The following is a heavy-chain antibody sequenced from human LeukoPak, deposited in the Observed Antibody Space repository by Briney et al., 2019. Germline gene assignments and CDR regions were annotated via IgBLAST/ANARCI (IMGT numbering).Heavy chain of an antibody. CDR1: GVTFSSYG. J-gene: IGHJ4*02. CDR2: ISSDGNDK. Sequence: GGSLRLSCAASGVTFSSYGMHWVRQAPGKGLEWVALISSDGNDKLYGDSVKGRFTISRDDSKSTLYLQMNSLRAEDTAVYYCTTKVIRGNSGDDYDDWGQGTLVAVSS. CDR3: TTKVIRGNSGDDYDD. D-gene: IGHD5-12*01. V-gene: IGHV3-30*03.